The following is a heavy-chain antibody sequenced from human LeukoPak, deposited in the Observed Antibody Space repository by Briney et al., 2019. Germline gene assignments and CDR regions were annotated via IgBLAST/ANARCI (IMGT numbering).Heavy chain of an antibody. CDR3: ARDMVGAATDAFDI. V-gene: IGHV3-23*01. CDR1: RFTFNSYA. J-gene: IGHJ3*02. Sequence: PGGSLRLSCAASRFTFNSYAMSWVRQAPGKGLEWVSVIGGSNGITFYVGSVKGRFTISRDNAKNSLYLQMNSLRAEDTAVYYCARDMVGAATDAFDIWGQGTMVTVSS. D-gene: IGHD2-15*01. CDR2: IGGSNGIT.